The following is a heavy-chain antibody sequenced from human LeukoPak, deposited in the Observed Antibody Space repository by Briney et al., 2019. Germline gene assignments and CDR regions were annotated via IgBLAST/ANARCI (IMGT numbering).Heavy chain of an antibody. D-gene: IGHD3-22*01. CDR1: GFTVSNNY. J-gene: IGHJ5*02. CDR3: ARDKSGGYYYWFDP. CDR2: IYSGGTT. V-gene: IGHV3-53*01. Sequence: GGPLRLSCAASGFTVSNNYMSWVRQAPGKGLEWVSVIYSGGTTYYADSVKGRFTISRDNSKNTLYLQMNSLRAEDTAVYYCARDKSGGYYYWFDPWGQGTLVTVSS.